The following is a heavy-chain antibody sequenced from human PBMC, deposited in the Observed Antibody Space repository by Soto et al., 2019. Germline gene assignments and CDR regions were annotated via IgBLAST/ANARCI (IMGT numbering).Heavy chain of an antibody. Sequence: ASVKVSCKASGYTFTGYYMHWVRQAPGQGLEWMGWINPNSGGTNYAQKFQGWVTMTRDTSISTAYMELSRLRSDDTAVYYCARGGLESFGVGNSAGYFDYWGQGTLVTVSS. CDR3: ARGGLESFGVGNSAGYFDY. D-gene: IGHD3-10*01. CDR1: GYTFTGYY. J-gene: IGHJ4*02. CDR2: INPNSGGT. V-gene: IGHV1-2*04.